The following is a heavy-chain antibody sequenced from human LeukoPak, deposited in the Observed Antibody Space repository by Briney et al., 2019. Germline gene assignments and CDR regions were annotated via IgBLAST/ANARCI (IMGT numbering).Heavy chain of an antibody. Sequence: GASVKVSCKASGYTFTSYDINWVRQATGQGLEWMGWMNPNSGNTGYAQKFQGRVTMTRNTSISTAYMELSSLGSEDTAVYYCASRNYDFWSAPRGYYYYYMDVWGKGTTVTVSS. CDR3: ASRNYDFWSAPRGYYYYYMDV. V-gene: IGHV1-8*01. CDR1: GYTFTSYD. D-gene: IGHD3-3*01. J-gene: IGHJ6*03. CDR2: MNPNSGNT.